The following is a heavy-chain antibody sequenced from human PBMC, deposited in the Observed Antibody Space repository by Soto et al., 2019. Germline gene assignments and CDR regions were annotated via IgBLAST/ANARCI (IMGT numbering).Heavy chain of an antibody. CDR1: GFTFSSYA. Sequence: GSLRLSCAASGFTFSSYAMSWVRQAPGKGLEWVSAISGSGGSTYYADSVKGRFTISRDNSKNTLYLQMNSLKAEDTAVYYCAKVPIRLVQSYFDYWGQGTLVTVSS. J-gene: IGHJ4*02. D-gene: IGHD2-2*02. CDR3: AKVPIRLVQSYFDY. CDR2: ISGSGGST. V-gene: IGHV3-23*01.